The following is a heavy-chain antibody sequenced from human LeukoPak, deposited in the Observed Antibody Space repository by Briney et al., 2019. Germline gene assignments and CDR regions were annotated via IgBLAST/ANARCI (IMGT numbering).Heavy chain of an antibody. CDR2: IYSGGST. Sequence: ETLSLTCTVSGGSISNYYWSWVRQAPGKGLEWVSVIYSGGSTYYADSVKGRFTISRDNSKNTLYLQMNSLRAEDTAVYYCARTLLWFGELLGHDYWGQGTLVTVSS. CDR3: ARTLLWFGELLGHDY. D-gene: IGHD3-10*01. J-gene: IGHJ4*02. CDR1: GGSISNYY. V-gene: IGHV3-66*01.